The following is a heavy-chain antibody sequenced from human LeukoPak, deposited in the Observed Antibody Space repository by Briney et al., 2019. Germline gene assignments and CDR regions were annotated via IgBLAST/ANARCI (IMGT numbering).Heavy chain of an antibody. CDR2: ISGNGGGT. CDR1: GFTFSSIA. Sequence: GGSLRLSCAASGFTFSSIAMGWVRQAPDKGLEWVSTISGNGGGTYYADSVKGRFTISRDDSKNTLYLQMNSLRADDTAVYYCAKDLGRYRNNFFDYWGQGNLVTVSS. J-gene: IGHJ4*02. V-gene: IGHV3-23*01. CDR3: AKDLGRYRNNFFDY. D-gene: IGHD1-26*01.